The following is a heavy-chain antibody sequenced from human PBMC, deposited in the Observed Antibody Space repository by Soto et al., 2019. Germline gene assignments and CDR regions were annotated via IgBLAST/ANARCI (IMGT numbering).Heavy chain of an antibody. V-gene: IGHV3-48*02. CDR2: ISSSSSTI. CDR1: GFTFSSYS. CDR3: APPTMYSRRSPSYYFGY. Sequence: PGGSLRLSCAASGFTFSSYSMNWVRQAPGKGLEWVSYISSSSSTIYYADSVKGRFTISRDNAKNSLYLQMDSLRDEDTSVYYCAPPTMYSRRSPSYYFGYWGQGTLVTVAS. J-gene: IGHJ4*02. D-gene: IGHD5-12*01.